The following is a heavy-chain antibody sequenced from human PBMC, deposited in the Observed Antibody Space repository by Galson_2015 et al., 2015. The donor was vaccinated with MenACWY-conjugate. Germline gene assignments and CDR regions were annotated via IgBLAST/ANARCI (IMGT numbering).Heavy chain of an antibody. CDR3: AREFSY. CDR2: IYDSGTT. J-gene: IGHJ4*02. V-gene: IGHV4-61*08. Sequence: QVQLQESGPGLVKPSETLSLTCTVSGGSASSSGYYWTWIRQPPGKGLEWIGLIYDSGTTKYNPSLKGRFTISLDTSKNQVSLKLSSVTAADTAVYYCAREFSYWCQGTLVTVSS. CDR1: GGSASSSGYY. D-gene: IGHD2/OR15-2a*01.